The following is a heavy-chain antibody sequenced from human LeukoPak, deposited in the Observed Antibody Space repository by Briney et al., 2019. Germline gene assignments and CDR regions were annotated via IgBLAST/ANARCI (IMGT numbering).Heavy chain of an antibody. Sequence: GGSLRLSCAASGFTFSSYAMSWVRQAPGKGLEWVSAISGSGGSTYYADSVKGRFTISRDNSKSTLYLQMNSLRAEDTAVYYCARDPRTRLRKGLSFWGQGTLVTVSS. CDR1: GFTFSSYA. CDR3: ARDPRTRLRKGLSF. V-gene: IGHV3-23*01. D-gene: IGHD5-12*01. J-gene: IGHJ4*02. CDR2: ISGSGGST.